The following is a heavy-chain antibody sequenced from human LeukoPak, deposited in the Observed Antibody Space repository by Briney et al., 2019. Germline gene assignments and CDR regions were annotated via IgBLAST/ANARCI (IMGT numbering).Heavy chain of an antibody. CDR2: IYTSGST. V-gene: IGHV4-4*07. Sequence: SETLSLTCTVSGGSISSYYWSWIRQPAGKGLEWIGRIYTSGSTNYNPSLKSRVTMSVDTSKNQFSLKLSSVTAADTAVYYCAREGSGSYSTQALFAYYMDVWGKGTTVTVSS. CDR1: GGSISSYY. CDR3: AREGSGSYSTQALFAYYMDV. J-gene: IGHJ6*03. D-gene: IGHD1-26*01.